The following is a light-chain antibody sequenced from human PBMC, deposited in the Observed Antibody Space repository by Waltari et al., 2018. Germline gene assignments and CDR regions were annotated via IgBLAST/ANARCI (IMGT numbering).Light chain of an antibody. J-gene: IGLJ1*01. Sequence: QSVLTQPPSASGTPGQRVTISCSGSGSTIGINTVNWYQQLPGTAPKLLIYNDNQRPSGVPYRVSGSKSGSSASLAISGLQSDDEANDYWAAWDDSLNGLSFGTGTRVTVL. V-gene: IGLV1-44*01. CDR2: NDN. CDR1: GSTIGINT. CDR3: AAWDDSLNGLS.